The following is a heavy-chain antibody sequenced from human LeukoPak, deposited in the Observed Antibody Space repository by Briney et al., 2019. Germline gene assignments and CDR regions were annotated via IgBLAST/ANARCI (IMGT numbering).Heavy chain of an antibody. J-gene: IGHJ4*02. D-gene: IGHD5-18*01. CDR1: GGSFSGYY. CDR3: ASVTIGYSYGFCDY. Sequence: SETLSLTCAVYGGSFSGYYWSWIRQPPEKGLEWIGEINHSGSTNYNPSLRSRVTISVDTSKDQFSLKLSSVTAADTAVYYCASVTIGYSYGFCDYWGQGTLVTVSS. V-gene: IGHV4-34*01. CDR2: INHSGST.